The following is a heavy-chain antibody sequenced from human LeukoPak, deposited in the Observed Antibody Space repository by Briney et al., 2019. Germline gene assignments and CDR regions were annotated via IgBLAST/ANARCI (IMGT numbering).Heavy chain of an antibody. V-gene: IGHV1-2*02. Sequence: ASVKVSCKASGYTFTGYFIHWVRQAPGQGLEWMGWINPKSGGTNYQQKFQDRVTMTRDTSITTAYMEMSRLRSDDTAVYYCARIISYGGSDGFDLWGQGTMVTVSS. CDR2: INPKSGGT. J-gene: IGHJ3*01. CDR3: ARIISYGGSDGFDL. CDR1: GYTFTGYF. D-gene: IGHD1-26*01.